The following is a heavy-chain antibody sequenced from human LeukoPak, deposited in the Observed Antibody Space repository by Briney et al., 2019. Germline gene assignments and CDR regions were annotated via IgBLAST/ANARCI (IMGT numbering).Heavy chain of an antibody. J-gene: IGHJ4*02. CDR2: FTRNDETI. CDR1: GFTFSNSA. D-gene: IGHD3-22*01. Sequence: GGSLRLSCAASGFTFSNSAMSWVRQAPGKGLEWVSGFTRNDETISYADSVKGRFTISRDNSRDTLYLQMNSLTAEDTAVYYCARGSSGYSAHQVDYWGQGTLVTVSS. V-gene: IGHV3-23*01. CDR3: ARGSSGYSAHQVDY.